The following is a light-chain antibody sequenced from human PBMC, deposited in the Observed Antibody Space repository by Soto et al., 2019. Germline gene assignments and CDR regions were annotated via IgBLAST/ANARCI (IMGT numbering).Light chain of an antibody. J-gene: IGKJ5*01. CDR1: QSVSSSY. V-gene: IGKV3-20*01. CDR2: GAY. CDR3: QQYGSSAPIT. Sequence: TVMTQSPATLSLSPGERATLSCRASQSVSSSYLAWYQQKPGQAPRLIIYGAYSRATGIPDTFSGSGCGTDFTLTISRLEPEDFALYYCQQYGSSAPITFGQGTRREIK.